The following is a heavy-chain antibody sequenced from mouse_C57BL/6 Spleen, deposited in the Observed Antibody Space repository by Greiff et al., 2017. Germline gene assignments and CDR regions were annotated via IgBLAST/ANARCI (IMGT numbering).Heavy chain of an antibody. CDR2: IYPGDGDT. Sequence: VKLMESGAELVKPGASVKISCKASGYAFSSYWMNWVKQRPGKGLEWIGQIYPGDGDTNYNGKFKGKATLTADKSSSTAYMQLSSLTSEDSAVYFCARPPIYDGYYFAYWGQGTLVTVSA. D-gene: IGHD2-3*01. CDR1: GYAFSSYW. CDR3: ARPPIYDGYYFAY. V-gene: IGHV1-80*01. J-gene: IGHJ3*01.